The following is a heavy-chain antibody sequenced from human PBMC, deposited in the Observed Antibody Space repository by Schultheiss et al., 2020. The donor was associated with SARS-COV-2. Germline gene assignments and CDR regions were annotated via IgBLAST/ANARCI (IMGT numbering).Heavy chain of an antibody. Sequence: SETLSLTCTVSGGSISSDGYYWSWIRQPAGKGLEWIGRIYTSGSTNYKPSLKSRVTISVDTSKNQFSLKLNSVTAADTAVYYCARDSGVYYDFWSGYHSDYYYMDVWGKGTTVTVSS. J-gene: IGHJ6*03. V-gene: IGHV4-61*02. D-gene: IGHD3-3*01. CDR1: GGSISSDGYY. CDR2: IYTSGST. CDR3: ARDSGVYYDFWSGYHSDYYYMDV.